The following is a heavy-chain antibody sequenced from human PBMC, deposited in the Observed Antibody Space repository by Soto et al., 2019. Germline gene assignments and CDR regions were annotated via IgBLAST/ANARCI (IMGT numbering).Heavy chain of an antibody. Sequence: EVQLLESGGGLVQPGGSLRLSCVASGFPFRSYAMNWVRQVPGKGLEWVSGMSGSGDFTYYADAVKGRRTISRDKSNNTLYLQMSSPKAEDTAIYYCAKDFSSGRYYFDYWGQGTRVTVSS. V-gene: IGHV3-23*01. CDR1: GFPFRSYA. CDR2: MSGSGDFT. J-gene: IGHJ4*02. D-gene: IGHD6-25*01. CDR3: AKDFSSGRYYFDY.